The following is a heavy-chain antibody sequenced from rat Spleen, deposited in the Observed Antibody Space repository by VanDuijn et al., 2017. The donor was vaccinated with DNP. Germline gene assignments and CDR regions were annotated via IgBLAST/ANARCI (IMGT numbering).Heavy chain of an antibody. CDR3: ATQDDGY. CDR2: ISPSGGNT. J-gene: IGHJ2*01. CDR1: GFTFSNFD. Sequence: EVQLVESGGGFVQPGKSLKLSCAASGFTFSNFDMAWVRQAPTKGLEWVASISPSGGNTYYRDSVKGRFTISRDNAKNTLYLQMNSLRSEDTATYYCATQDDGYWGQGVMVTVSS. D-gene: IGHD4-1*01. V-gene: IGHV5S13*01.